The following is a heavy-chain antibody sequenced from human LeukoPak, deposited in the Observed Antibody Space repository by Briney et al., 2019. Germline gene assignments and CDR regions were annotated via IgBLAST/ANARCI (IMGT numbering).Heavy chain of an antibody. Sequence: SETLSLTCAVYGGSFSGYYWSWIRQPPGKGLEWIGEINHSGSTNYNPSLNSRVTISRDTSKNHFSLELSSVTAADTAVYYCASQLGGRGPIDYWGQGTLVTVSS. V-gene: IGHV4-34*01. CDR1: GGSFSGYY. CDR2: INHSGST. CDR3: ASQLGGRGPIDY. D-gene: IGHD1-1*01. J-gene: IGHJ4*02.